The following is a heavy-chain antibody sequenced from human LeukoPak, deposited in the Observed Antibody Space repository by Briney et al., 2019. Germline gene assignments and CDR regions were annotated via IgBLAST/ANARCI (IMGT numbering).Heavy chain of an antibody. CDR1: GFTFSSYW. CDR2: IKQDGSEK. CDR3: ARDTSGPDY. V-gene: IGHV3-7*01. D-gene: IGHD2-2*01. J-gene: IGHJ4*02. Sequence: PGGSLRLSCPASGFTFSSYWMSWVRQAPGEGLEWVANIKQDGSEKYYVDSVKGRFTVSRDNAKNSLYLQLNILRAEDTAVYYCARDTSGPDYWGQGTLVAVSS.